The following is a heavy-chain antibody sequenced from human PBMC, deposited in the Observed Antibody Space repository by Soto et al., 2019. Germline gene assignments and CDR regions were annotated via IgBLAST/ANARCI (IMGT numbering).Heavy chain of an antibody. CDR2: ISGSGGST. J-gene: IGHJ4*02. Sequence: PVGSLRLSCAASGFTFSRYAMSWVRQAPGKGLEWVSAISGSGGSTYYADSVKGRFTISRDNSKNTLYLQMNSLRAEDTAVYYCAKDRRYYDSSGYYPGSLFVYWGQGTLVTVSS. CDR3: AKDRRYYDSSGYYPGSLFVY. V-gene: IGHV3-23*01. CDR1: GFTFSRYA. D-gene: IGHD3-22*01.